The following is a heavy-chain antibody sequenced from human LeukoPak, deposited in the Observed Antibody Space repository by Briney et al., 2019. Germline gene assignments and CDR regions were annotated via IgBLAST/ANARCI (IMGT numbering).Heavy chain of an antibody. Sequence: GGSLRLSCAASGFTFSSYSMNWVRQAPGKGLEWVSSISSSSSYIYYADSVKGRFTISRDNAKNSLYLQMNSLRAEDTAVYYCARDGNRLLSLLDDYWGQGTLVTVSS. D-gene: IGHD2-2*01. CDR1: GFTFSSYS. V-gene: IGHV3-21*01. J-gene: IGHJ4*02. CDR2: ISSSSSYI. CDR3: ARDGNRLLSLLDDY.